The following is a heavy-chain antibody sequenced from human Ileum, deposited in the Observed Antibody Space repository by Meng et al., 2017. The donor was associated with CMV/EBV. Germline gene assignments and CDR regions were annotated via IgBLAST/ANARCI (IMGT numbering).Heavy chain of an antibody. Sequence: QLPQSRPGPVKPPTTPTLTCDISGNSVSTNNVAWNWIRQSPLRGLEWLGRTAYRSKWDYEYSVSVKSRITISPDTSKNQFSLQLRSVTPEDTAVYYCARESELLRFDHWGQGTLVTVSS. CDR1: GNSVSTNNVA. CDR2: TAYRSKWDY. D-gene: IGHD6-6*01. J-gene: IGHJ4*02. CDR3: ARESELLRFDH. V-gene: IGHV6-1*01.